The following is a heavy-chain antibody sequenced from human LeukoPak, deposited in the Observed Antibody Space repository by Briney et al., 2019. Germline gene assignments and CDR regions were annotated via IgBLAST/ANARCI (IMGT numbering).Heavy chain of an antibody. J-gene: IGHJ5*02. CDR1: GASIKNYY. CDR3: ARAGGLFCTSTSCHNWFDP. CDR2: IYYAGSS. Sequence: SETLSLTCTVSGASIKNYYWSWIRQPPGKGLEWIANIYYAGSSNYNPSLKSRVSVSIDASKNHLSLKLTSVTAADMAVYYCARAGGLFCTSTSCHNWFDPWGQGTLVTVSS. D-gene: IGHD2-2*01. V-gene: IGHV4-59*08.